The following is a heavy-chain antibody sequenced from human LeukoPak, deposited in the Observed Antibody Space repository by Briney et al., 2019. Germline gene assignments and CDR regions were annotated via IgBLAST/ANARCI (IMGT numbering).Heavy chain of an antibody. J-gene: IGHJ6*03. CDR3: AKVGKAGSLIPYYMDV. D-gene: IGHD6-13*01. V-gene: IGHV3-21*04. CDR1: GFTFSSYT. Sequence: GGSLRLSCAASGFTFSSYTMNWVRQAPGKGLEWISSITSPKNNIYYADSLKGRFTISRDNSKNTLYLLMNNLRAEDTAVYYCAKVGKAGSLIPYYMDVWGKGTTVTVSS. CDR2: ITSPKNNI.